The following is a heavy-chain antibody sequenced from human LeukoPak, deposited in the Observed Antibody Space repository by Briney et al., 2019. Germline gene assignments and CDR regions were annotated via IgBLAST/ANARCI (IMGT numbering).Heavy chain of an antibody. D-gene: IGHD5-24*01. CDR1: GGSISSYY. V-gene: IGHV4-59*08. CDR2: IYYSGST. J-gene: IGHJ4*02. CDR3: ARHSRNGYNYGDY. Sequence: SETLSLTCTVSGGSISSYYWSWIRQSPGKGLEWVGYIYYSGSTNYNPSLKSRVTISVDTSKNQFSLKLSSVTAADTAVYYCARHSRNGYNYGDYWGQGTLVTVSS.